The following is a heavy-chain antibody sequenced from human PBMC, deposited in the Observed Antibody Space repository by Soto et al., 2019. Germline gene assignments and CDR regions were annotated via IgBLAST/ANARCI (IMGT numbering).Heavy chain of an antibody. CDR3: ARVSYCSSTSCYVYYYYYYMDV. Sequence: PGGSLRLSCAASGFTFSSYSMNWVRQAPGKGLEWVSSISSSSSYIYYADSVKGRFTISRDNAKNSLYLQMNSLRAEDTAVYYCARVSYCSSTSCYVYYYYYYMDVWGKGTTVTVSS. CDR1: GFTFSSYS. D-gene: IGHD2-2*01. V-gene: IGHV3-21*01. CDR2: ISSSSSYI. J-gene: IGHJ6*03.